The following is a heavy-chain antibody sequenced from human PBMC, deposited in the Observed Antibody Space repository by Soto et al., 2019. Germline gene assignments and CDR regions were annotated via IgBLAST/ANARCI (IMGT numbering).Heavy chain of an antibody. V-gene: IGHV4-34*01. CDR1: GGSFSGYY. CDR3: ARGSYDILTGYYIYYYYGMDV. CDR2: INHSGST. Sequence: QVQLQQWGAGLLKPSETLSLTCAVYGGSFSGYYWSWIRQPPGKGLEWIGEINHSGSTNYNPSLKGRVTTSVDTSKNQFSLKLSSVTAADTAVYYCARGSYDILTGYYIYYYYGMDVWGQGTTVTVSS. D-gene: IGHD3-9*01. J-gene: IGHJ6*02.